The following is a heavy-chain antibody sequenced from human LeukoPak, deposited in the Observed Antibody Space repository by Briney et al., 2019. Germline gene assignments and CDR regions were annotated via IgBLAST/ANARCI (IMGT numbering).Heavy chain of an antibody. CDR2: ISWNSGTI. V-gene: IGHV3-9*01. D-gene: IGHD3-16*01. J-gene: IGHJ4*02. Sequence: GGSLRLSCAASGFTFDDYAMQWVRQAPGKGLEWVSSISWNSGTIGYADSVKGRFTISRDNAKNSLYLQMNSLRPEDTALYYCAKDVDSTWGSIDYWGQGILVTVSS. CDR1: GFTFDDYA. CDR3: AKDVDSTWGSIDY.